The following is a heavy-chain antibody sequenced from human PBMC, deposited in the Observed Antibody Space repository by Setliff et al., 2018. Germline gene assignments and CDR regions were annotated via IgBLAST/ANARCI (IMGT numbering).Heavy chain of an antibody. CDR3: AKHGAYNDFLTGYNFYYDMDV. CDR2: ISASGDTT. CDR1: GYPISSGYY. V-gene: IGHV3-23*01. Sequence: PSETLSLTCTVSGYPISSGYYWGWIRQPPGKGLEWVSIISASGDTTYYADSVKGRFTISRDNSKNTLYLQMNSLRAEDTAVYYCAKHGAYNDFLTGYNFYYDMDVWGQGTTVTVSS. J-gene: IGHJ6*02. D-gene: IGHD3-9*01.